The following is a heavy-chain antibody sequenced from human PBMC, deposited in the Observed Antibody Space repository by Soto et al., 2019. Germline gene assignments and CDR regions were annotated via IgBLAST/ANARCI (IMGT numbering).Heavy chain of an antibody. V-gene: IGHV3-64D*08. J-gene: IGHJ4*02. CDR3: VTGAIKEEYDYVWGSLNFDY. Sequence: GGSLRLSCSASGFTFSSYAMHWVRQAPGKGPEYVSAISSNGGSTYYADSVKGRFTISRDNSKNTLYLQMSSLRAEDTAVYYCVTGAIKEEYDYVWGSLNFDYWGQGTLVTVSS. D-gene: IGHD3-16*01. CDR1: GFTFSSYA. CDR2: ISSNGGST.